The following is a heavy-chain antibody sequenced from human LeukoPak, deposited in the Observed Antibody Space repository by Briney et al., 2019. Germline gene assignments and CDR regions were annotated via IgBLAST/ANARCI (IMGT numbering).Heavy chain of an antibody. CDR2: ISGSGGST. D-gene: IGHD3-16*02. J-gene: IGHJ4*02. CDR3: AKDPYDYVWGSYRYDYAESTRIDY. Sequence: GGSLRLSCAASGFTFSSYAMSWVRQAPGKGLEWVSAISGSGGSTYYADSVKGRFTISRDNSKNTLYLQMNSLRAEDTAVYYCAKDPYDYVWGSYRYDYAESTRIDYWGQGTLVTVSS. V-gene: IGHV3-23*01. CDR1: GFTFSSYA.